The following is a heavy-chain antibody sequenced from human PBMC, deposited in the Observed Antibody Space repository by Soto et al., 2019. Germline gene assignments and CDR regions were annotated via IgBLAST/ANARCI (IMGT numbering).Heavy chain of an antibody. Sequence: QVQLVQSGGEVKKPGASVKLSCTASGYTFTSYGISWVRQAPGQGLEWMGWISAYNGKTNYAQNVQGRVTMTTDTSTRTAYMDLRSLRSDDTAVYYCARGGDAHYYHGMDVWGQGTTVTVSS. CDR3: ARGGDAHYYHGMDV. CDR2: ISAYNGKT. CDR1: GYTFTSYG. D-gene: IGHD5-12*01. J-gene: IGHJ6*02. V-gene: IGHV1-18*01.